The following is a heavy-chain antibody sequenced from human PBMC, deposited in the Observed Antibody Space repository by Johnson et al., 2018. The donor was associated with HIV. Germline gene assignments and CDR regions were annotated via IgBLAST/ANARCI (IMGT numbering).Heavy chain of an antibody. CDR1: GFTFSNVW. V-gene: IGHV3-15*01. J-gene: IGHJ3*02. D-gene: IGHD3-22*01. CDR3: VRRFYDSSAFDI. Sequence: VQLVESGGGVVQPGRSLRLSCAASGFTFSNVWMTWVRQAPGKGLEWVGRIKRKIEGETTDYAAPVKGRFTISRDNSRNTLFLQMNSLRAEDTGVYYCVRRFYDSSAFDIWGQGTLVTVSS. CDR2: IKRKIEGETT.